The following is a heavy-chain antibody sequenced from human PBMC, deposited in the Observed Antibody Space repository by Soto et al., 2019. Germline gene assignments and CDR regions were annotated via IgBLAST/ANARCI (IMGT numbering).Heavy chain of an antibody. D-gene: IGHD3-22*01. Sequence: GASVKVSCKASGGTFSSYAISWVRQAPGQGLEWMGGIIPIFGTANYAQKFQGRVTITADESTSTAYMELSSLRSEDTAVCYCARVVPSGYYYYYYGMDVWGQGATVTVSS. CDR2: IIPIFGTA. CDR1: GGTFSSYA. V-gene: IGHV1-69*13. J-gene: IGHJ6*02. CDR3: ARVVPSGYYYYYYGMDV.